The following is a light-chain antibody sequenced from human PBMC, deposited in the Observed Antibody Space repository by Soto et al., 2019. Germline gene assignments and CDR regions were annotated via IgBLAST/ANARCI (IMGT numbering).Light chain of an antibody. CDR1: QGLVHSDGNTY. CDR3: MEGTHWPPWT. Sequence: DVVMTQSPLSLPVTLGQPASISCRSSQGLVHSDGNTYLNWFQQRPGQSPRRLIYKVSDRDSGVPDRFSGSGSDTDFTLKISRVEAEDVGVYYCMEGTHWPPWTFGQGTKVEIK. V-gene: IGKV2-30*02. J-gene: IGKJ1*01. CDR2: KVS.